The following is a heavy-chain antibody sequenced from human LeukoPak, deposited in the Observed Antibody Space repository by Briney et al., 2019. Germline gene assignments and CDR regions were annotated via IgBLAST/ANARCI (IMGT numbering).Heavy chain of an antibody. CDR1: GYTFTGYY. Sequence: ASVKVSCKASGYTFTGYYMHWVRQAPGQGLEWMGWINPNSGGTNYAQKFQGRVTMTRDMSTSTVYMELSSLRSEDTAVYYCAGYCSGGSCYGDDYWGQGTLVTVSS. CDR2: INPNSGGT. V-gene: IGHV1-2*02. CDR3: AGYCSGGSCYGDDY. J-gene: IGHJ4*02. D-gene: IGHD2-15*01.